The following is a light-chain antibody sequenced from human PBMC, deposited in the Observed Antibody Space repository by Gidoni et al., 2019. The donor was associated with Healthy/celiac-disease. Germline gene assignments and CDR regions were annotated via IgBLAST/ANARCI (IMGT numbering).Light chain of an antibody. CDR2: AAS. V-gene: IGKV1-39*01. CDR3: QQSYSTPGYT. CDR1: QSISSY. Sequence: DIQMTQSRSSLSASVGDRVTITCRTSQSISSYLNWYQQKPVKAPKLLIYAASSLQSGVPSRFSGSGSVTDFTLTISSLQPEDFATYYCQQSYSTPGYTFGQGTKLEIK. J-gene: IGKJ2*01.